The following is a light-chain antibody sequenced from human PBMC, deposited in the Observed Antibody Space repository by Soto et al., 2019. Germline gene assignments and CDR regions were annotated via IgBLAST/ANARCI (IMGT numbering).Light chain of an antibody. CDR1: TSDVGGYKY. CDR3: SSYAGSNTFV. CDR2: EVT. J-gene: IGLJ1*01. Sequence: QSLLTQPPSASGSPGQSVTISCTGTTSDVGGYKYVSWHQQHPGKAPKLIIYEVTKRPSGVPDRFSGSKSGNTASLTVSGLQAEDEADYYCSSYAGSNTFVFGSGTKLTVL. V-gene: IGLV2-8*01.